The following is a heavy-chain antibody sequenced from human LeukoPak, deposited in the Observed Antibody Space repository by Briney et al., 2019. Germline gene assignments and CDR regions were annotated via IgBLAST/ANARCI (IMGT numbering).Heavy chain of an antibody. D-gene: IGHD3-10*01. J-gene: IGHJ4*02. CDR2: INPKSGGT. V-gene: IGHV1-2*02. Sequence: ASVKDSCKSSGYTFTGYYMHWVRQAPGQGLEWMGWINPKSGGTNYAQKFQGRVTITRDTSISTAYVELSKLRSNDTAVYYCARLGVGEDTVPKFDYWRQGPLVTVSS. CDR1: GYTFTGYY. CDR3: ARLGVGEDTVPKFDY.